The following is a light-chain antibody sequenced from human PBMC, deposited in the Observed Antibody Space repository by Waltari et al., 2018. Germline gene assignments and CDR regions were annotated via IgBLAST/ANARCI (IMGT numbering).Light chain of an antibody. CDR3: QQYDNWLGT. J-gene: IGKJ1*01. V-gene: IGKV3-15*01. CDR1: QSIRSN. Sequence: EMVMTQSPATLSVFPGERATLSCRASQSIRSNLAWYQPKPGQAPRLLIYGASTRATGIPARFSGSGSGTEFTLTISSLQSEDFAVYFCQQYDNWLGTFGQGTKVEIK. CDR2: GAS.